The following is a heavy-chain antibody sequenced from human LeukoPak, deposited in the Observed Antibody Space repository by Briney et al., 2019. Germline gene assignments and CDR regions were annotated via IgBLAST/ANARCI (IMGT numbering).Heavy chain of an antibody. D-gene: IGHD1-26*01. Sequence: GGSLRLSCAASGFTFSTYAMSWVRQAPGKGLEWISGISGSGGTTYYADSVKGRFTISRDNSKNTLYLQMNSLRAEDTAVYYCAKRAFSGSYYSAFDFWGQGTMVTVSS. CDR2: ISGSGGTT. CDR3: AKRAFSGSYYSAFDF. V-gene: IGHV3-23*01. J-gene: IGHJ3*01. CDR1: GFTFSTYA.